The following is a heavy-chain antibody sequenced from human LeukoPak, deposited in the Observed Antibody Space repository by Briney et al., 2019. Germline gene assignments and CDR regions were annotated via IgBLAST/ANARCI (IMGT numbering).Heavy chain of an antibody. Sequence: ASVKVSCKASGYTFTSYYMHWVRQAPGQGLERMGIINPSGGSTSYAQKFQGRVTMTRDTSTSTVYMELSSLRSEDTAVYYCASFISGDSDGYPLAGSYWGQGTLVTVSS. J-gene: IGHJ4*02. CDR3: ASFISGDSDGYPLAGSY. CDR1: GYTFTSYY. CDR2: INPSGGST. V-gene: IGHV1-46*03. D-gene: IGHD5-24*01.